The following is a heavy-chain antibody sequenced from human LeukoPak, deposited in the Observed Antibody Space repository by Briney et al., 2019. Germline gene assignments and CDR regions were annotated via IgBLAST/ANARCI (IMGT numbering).Heavy chain of an antibody. J-gene: IGHJ6*02. Sequence: GASVKVSCKASGYTFTSYDINWVRQATGQGLEWMGWMNPNSGNTGYAQKFQGRVTMTRNTSISTAYMELSSLRSEDTAVYYCARDFRRSWYPIVVVTNGVDVWGQGTTVTVSS. CDR1: GYTFTSYD. CDR3: ARDFRRSWYPIVVVTNGVDV. CDR2: MNPNSGNT. V-gene: IGHV1-8*01. D-gene: IGHD3-22*01.